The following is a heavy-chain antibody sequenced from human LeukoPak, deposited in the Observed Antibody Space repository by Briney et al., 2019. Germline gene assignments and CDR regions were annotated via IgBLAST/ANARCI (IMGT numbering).Heavy chain of an antibody. CDR2: IRKDGSEK. V-gene: IGHV3-7*01. D-gene: IGHD3-10*01. CDR3: ARDLAGHYYRSGSSFDY. CDR1: GFTFSSYW. J-gene: IGHJ4*02. Sequence: PGGSLRLSCAASGFTFSSYWMSWVRQAPGKGLEWVANIRKDGSEKYYEDSAKGQFTISIDNAKNSLILQMDSLRAEARAVDYCARDLAGHYYRSGSSFDYWGQGTLVTVSS.